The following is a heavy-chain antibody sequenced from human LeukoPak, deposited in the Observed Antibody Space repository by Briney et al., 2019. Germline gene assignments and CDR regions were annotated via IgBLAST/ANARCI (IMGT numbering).Heavy chain of an antibody. CDR1: GNSISSYY. V-gene: IGHV4-4*07. J-gene: IGHJ4*02. CDR3: ARETTGLARYFDY. D-gene: IGHD4-11*01. CDR2: IYTSAST. Sequence: SETLSLTCTVSGNSISSYYWSWIRQPAGKGLEWIGRIYTSASTNYNPSLKSRVTMSVDTSKNQFSLNLSSVTAADTAFYYCARETTGLARYFDYWGQGTLVTVSS.